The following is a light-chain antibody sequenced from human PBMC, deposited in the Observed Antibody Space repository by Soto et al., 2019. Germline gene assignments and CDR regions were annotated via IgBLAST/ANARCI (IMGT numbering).Light chain of an antibody. V-gene: IGKV1-16*02. CDR3: LQYESYPYA. J-gene: IGKJ2*01. CDR2: GAS. CDR1: QGIDNY. Sequence: DIQMTQSPSSLSASVGDRVTITCRASQGIDNYLAWFQQKPGKAPKCLIYGASNLQSGVPSKFSGSGFGTDFTLTISSLQPEDFATYYCLQYESYPYALGQGTKLEIK.